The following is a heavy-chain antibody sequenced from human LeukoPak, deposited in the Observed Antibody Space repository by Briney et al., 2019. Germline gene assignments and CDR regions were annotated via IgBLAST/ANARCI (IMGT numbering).Heavy chain of an antibody. CDR3: ARESPCGGDCYSDY. D-gene: IGHD2-21*02. CDR2: ISSSSSYI. Sequence: GGSLRLSCAASGFTFSSYAMSWVRQAPGKGLEWVSSISSSSSYIYYADSVKGRFTISRDNAKNSLYLQMNSLRAEDTAVYYCARESPCGGDCYSDYWGQGTLVTVSS. J-gene: IGHJ4*02. V-gene: IGHV3-21*01. CDR1: GFTFSSYA.